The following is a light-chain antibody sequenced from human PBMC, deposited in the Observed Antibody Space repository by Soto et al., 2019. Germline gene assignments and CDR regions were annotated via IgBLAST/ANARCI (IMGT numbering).Light chain of an antibody. CDR3: CSYAGSSTFVA. CDR1: SNDVGRYFL. Sequence: QSALTQPASVSGSPGQSVTISCTGTSNDVGRYFLVSRYQQHPGKAPKLIIFEDTKRPSGVSSRFSGSKSGNTASLTISGLHTEDEADYFCCSYAGSSTFVAFGGGTKVTV. CDR2: EDT. J-gene: IGLJ2*01. V-gene: IGLV2-23*02.